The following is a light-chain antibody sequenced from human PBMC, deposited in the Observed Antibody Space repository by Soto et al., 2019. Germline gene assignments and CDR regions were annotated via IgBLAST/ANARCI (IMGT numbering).Light chain of an antibody. CDR2: GAS. V-gene: IGKV3-20*01. J-gene: IGKJ2*01. CDR1: QSVSNSY. Sequence: IVLTQSPGTLSLSPGERATLSCRASQSVSNSYLAWYQQRPGQAPRLLIYGASIRATGIPDRFSGSGSGTDVSLTISRLEPEDFAVYYCQQYGASPPYPFGQGTKLEVK. CDR3: QQYGASPPYP.